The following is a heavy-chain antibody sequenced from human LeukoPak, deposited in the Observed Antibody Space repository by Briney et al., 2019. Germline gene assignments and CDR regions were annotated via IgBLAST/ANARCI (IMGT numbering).Heavy chain of an antibody. D-gene: IGHD6-13*01. CDR1: GFTFSSYA. CDR3: ARVAAATNAFDI. V-gene: IGHV3-23*01. J-gene: IGHJ3*02. Sequence: HSGGSLRLSCAASGFTFSSYALSWVRQAPGKGLEWVSAISGDVISAYYADSVKGRFTISRDNSKNSLYLQMNSLRAEDTAVYYCARVAAATNAFDIWGQGTMVTVSS. CDR2: ISGDVISA.